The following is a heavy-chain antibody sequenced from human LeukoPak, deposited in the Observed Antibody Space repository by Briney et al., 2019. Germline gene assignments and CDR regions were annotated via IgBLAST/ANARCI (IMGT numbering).Heavy chain of an antibody. CDR1: GYGFTNHY. D-gene: IGHD6-13*01. CDR2: IGPSGVAT. CDR3: ARDAKDELVRRDYYYMDV. V-gene: IGHV1-46*01. J-gene: IGHJ6*03. Sequence: ASVTLSCKASGYGFTNHYIHWVRQAPGQGLEWMGMIGPSGVATTFAQRFQDRVTMTSDTSTTTVYMELRSLRFDDTATYYCARDAKDELVRRDYYYMDVWGKGTTVTVSS.